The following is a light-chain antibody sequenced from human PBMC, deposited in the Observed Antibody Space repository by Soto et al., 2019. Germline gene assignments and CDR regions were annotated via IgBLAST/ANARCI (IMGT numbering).Light chain of an antibody. CDR3: QQYGSLPLFA. J-gene: IGKJ3*01. CDR1: QSVSVY. V-gene: IGKV3-20*01. Sequence: EIVLTQSPATLSLSPGERATLSCRASQSVSVYLAWYQQKPGQAPRLLIYDASNRATGIPDRFSGSGSGTDFTLTISRLEPEDFAVYYCQQYGSLPLFAFGPGTKVDIK. CDR2: DAS.